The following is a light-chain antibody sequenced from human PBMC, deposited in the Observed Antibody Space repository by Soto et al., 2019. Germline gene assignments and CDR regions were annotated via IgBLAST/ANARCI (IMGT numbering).Light chain of an antibody. CDR3: QAWDTSTGVV. CDR1: KLGDRF. Sequence: SYELTQPPSVSVSPGQTATITCSGDKLGDRFACWYQQKAGQSPVMVIYQDFKRPSVIPERFSGSNSGNTATLTISGTQAMDEADYYCQAWDTSTGVVFGGGTKLTVL. CDR2: QDF. V-gene: IGLV3-1*01. J-gene: IGLJ2*01.